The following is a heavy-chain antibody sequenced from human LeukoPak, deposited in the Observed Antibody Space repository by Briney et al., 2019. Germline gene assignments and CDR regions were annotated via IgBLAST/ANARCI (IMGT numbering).Heavy chain of an antibody. D-gene: IGHD6-13*01. CDR2: MNPNSGNT. V-gene: IGHV1-8*03. CDR1: GYTFTSYD. Sequence: ASVKVSCKASGYTFTSYDINRVRQATGQGLEWMGWMNPNSGNTGYAQKFQGRVTITRNTSISTAYMELSSLRSEDTAVYYCARGEYSSSWLFDYWGQGTLVTVSS. CDR3: ARGEYSSSWLFDY. J-gene: IGHJ4*02.